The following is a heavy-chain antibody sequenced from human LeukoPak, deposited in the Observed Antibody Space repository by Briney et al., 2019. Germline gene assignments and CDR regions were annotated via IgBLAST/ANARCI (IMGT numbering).Heavy chain of an antibody. D-gene: IGHD3-22*01. CDR2: ISSSGSSI. V-gene: IGHV3-48*03. CDR3: ARDSHKFDSSGYYPDAFDI. CDR1: GLTFSSYE. Sequence: GGTLRLSCAASGLTFSSYEMNWVRQAPGKGLEWVSYISSSGSSIYYADSVKGRFTISRDNAKKSLYLQMHSLRAEDTAVYYCARDSHKFDSSGYYPDAFDIWGQGTMVTVSS. J-gene: IGHJ3*02.